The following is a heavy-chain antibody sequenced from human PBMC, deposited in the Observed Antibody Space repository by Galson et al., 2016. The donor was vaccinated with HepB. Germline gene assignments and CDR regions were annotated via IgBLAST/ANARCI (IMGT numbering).Heavy chain of an antibody. V-gene: IGHV4-59*01. CDR2: IYYSGST. J-gene: IGHJ4*02. CDR3: GRSLYYSSVYPSDY. D-gene: IGHD3-22*01. CDR1: DASINSCY. Sequence: SETLSLTCTVSDASINSCYWNWIRQSPGKGLEWIGYIYYSGSTNYNPSLKSRVTISVDRSKNQFSLKLSSVTAADTAVYYCGRSLYYSSVYPSDYWGQGTLVTVSS.